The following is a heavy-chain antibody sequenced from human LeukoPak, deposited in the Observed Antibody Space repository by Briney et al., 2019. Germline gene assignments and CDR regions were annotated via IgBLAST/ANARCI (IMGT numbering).Heavy chain of an antibody. Sequence: GSLRLSCAASGFILSSYWMSWVRQAPGKGLEWIGEINHSGSTNYNPSLKSRVTISVDTSKNQFSLKLSSVTAADTAVYYCARTGGWYAFDIWGQGTMVTVSS. V-gene: IGHV4-34*01. CDR1: GFILSSYW. D-gene: IGHD6-19*01. J-gene: IGHJ3*02. CDR2: INHSGST. CDR3: ARTGGWYAFDI.